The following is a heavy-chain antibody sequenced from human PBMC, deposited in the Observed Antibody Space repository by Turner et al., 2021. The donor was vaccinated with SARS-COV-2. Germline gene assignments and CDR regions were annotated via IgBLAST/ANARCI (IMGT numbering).Heavy chain of an antibody. Sequence: GTFSSYSISWVRQAPGQGLEWMGRIIPILGSASYAQKFQGRVTITAETSTSTAYMELSSLRSGDTAVYYCARSGYCSSSSCYGYYYYMDVWGKGTTVTVSS. CDR2: IIPILGSA. CDR1: GTFSSYS. D-gene: IGHD2-2*01. J-gene: IGHJ6*03. CDR3: ARSGYCSSSSCYGYYYYMDV. V-gene: IGHV1-69*08.